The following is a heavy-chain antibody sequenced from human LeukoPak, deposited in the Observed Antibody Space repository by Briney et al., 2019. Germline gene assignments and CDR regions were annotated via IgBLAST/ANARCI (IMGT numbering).Heavy chain of an antibody. J-gene: IGHJ6*02. D-gene: IGHD1-26*01. CDR3: ARGPGSGSYYYYYYYGMDV. CDR2: IYSGGST. CDR1: GFTVSSNY. Sequence: GGSLRLSCAASGFTVSSNYMSWVRQAPGKGLEWVSVIYSGGSTYYADSVKGRFTISRHNSKNTLYLQMNSLRAEDTAVYYCARGPGSGSYYYYYYYGMDVWGQGTTVTVSS. V-gene: IGHV3-53*04.